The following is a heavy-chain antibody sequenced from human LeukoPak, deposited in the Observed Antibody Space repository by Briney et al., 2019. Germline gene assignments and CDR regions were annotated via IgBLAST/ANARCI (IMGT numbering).Heavy chain of an antibody. Sequence: VASVKVSCKTSGYTFSAYGISWVRQAPGQGLEWMGEIIPIFGTANYAQKFQGRVTITTDESTSTAYMELSSLRSEGTAVYYCARGYDFWSGYFDYWGQGTLVTVSS. J-gene: IGHJ4*02. CDR1: GYTFSAYG. CDR3: ARGYDFWSGYFDY. CDR2: IIPIFGTA. V-gene: IGHV1-69*05. D-gene: IGHD3-3*01.